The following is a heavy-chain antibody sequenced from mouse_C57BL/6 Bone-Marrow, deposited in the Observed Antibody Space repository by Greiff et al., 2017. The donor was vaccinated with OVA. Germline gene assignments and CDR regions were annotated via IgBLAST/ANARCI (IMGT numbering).Heavy chain of an antibody. CDR3: ATQRDEGTFDY. V-gene: IGHV5-17*01. D-gene: IGHD3-3*01. Sequence: EVKLMESGGGLVKPGGSLKLSCAASGFTFSDYGMHWVRQAPEKGLEWVAYISSGSSTIYYADTVKGRFTISRDNAKNTLFLQMTSLRSEDTAMYYCATQRDEGTFDYWGQGTTLTVSS. CDR2: ISSGSSTI. CDR1: GFTFSDYG. J-gene: IGHJ2*01.